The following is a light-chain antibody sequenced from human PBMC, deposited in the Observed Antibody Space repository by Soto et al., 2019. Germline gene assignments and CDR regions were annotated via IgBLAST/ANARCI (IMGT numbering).Light chain of an antibody. CDR2: DAS. CDR1: QTVSSW. V-gene: IGKV1-5*01. Sequence: EIQMTQSPSTLSASIGDRVTITCRASQTVSSWLAWYQQKPGKAPKLLIYDASTLENGVTSRFSGSGSDTAFTLTITGLQPDDFATYYCQQYNSDAWTFGQGTRVEI. J-gene: IGKJ1*01. CDR3: QQYNSDAWT.